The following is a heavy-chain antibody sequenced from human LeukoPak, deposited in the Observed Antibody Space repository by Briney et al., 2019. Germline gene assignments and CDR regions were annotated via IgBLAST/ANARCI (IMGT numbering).Heavy chain of an antibody. D-gene: IGHD6-13*01. Sequence: SETLSLACAVYGGSFSGYYWSWIRQPPGKGLEWIGEINHSGSTNYNPSLKSRVTISVDTSKNQFSLKLSSVTAADTAVYYCARHRGPYSSSHGWFDPWGQGTLVTVSS. CDR3: ARHRGPYSSSHGWFDP. CDR2: INHSGST. J-gene: IGHJ5*02. V-gene: IGHV4-34*01. CDR1: GGSFSGYY.